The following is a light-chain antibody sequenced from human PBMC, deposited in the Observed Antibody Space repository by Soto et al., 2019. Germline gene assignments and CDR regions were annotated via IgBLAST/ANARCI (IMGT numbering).Light chain of an antibody. J-gene: IGLJ1*01. CDR3: SSYTSSSPLV. CDR2: EVS. Sequence: QSALTQPASVSGSPGQSITIACTGTSSDVGCYNYVSWYQQHPGKAPKLMIYEVSNRPSGGSNRFSGSKSGNTASLTISGLHAEDEADYYCSSYTSSSPLVFGTGTKVTVL. V-gene: IGLV2-14*01. CDR1: SSDVGCYNY.